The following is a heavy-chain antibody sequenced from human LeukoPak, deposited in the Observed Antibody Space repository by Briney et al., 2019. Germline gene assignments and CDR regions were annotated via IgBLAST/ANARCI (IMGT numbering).Heavy chain of an antibody. Sequence: EASVKVSCKASGYTFTSYGISWVRQAPGQGLEWMGWISAYNGNTNYAQKLQGRVTMTTDTSTSTAYMELRSLRSDDTAVYYCARTVPLGELSSPIAAFDYWGQGTLVTVSS. CDR1: GYTFTSYG. V-gene: IGHV1-18*04. D-gene: IGHD3-16*02. J-gene: IGHJ4*02. CDR2: ISAYNGNT. CDR3: ARTVPLGELSSPIAAFDY.